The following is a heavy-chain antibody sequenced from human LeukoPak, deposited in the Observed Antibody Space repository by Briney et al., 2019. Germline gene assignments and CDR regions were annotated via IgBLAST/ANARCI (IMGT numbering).Heavy chain of an antibody. Sequence: GASVKVSCKASGYTFTSYAMNWVRQAPGQGLEWMGWINTNTGNPTYAQGFTGRFVFSLDTSVSTAYLQISSLKAEDTAVYYCARVGEQQLAHYYYYYMDAWGKGTTVTVSS. CDR1: GYTFTSYA. V-gene: IGHV7-4-1*02. CDR3: ARVGEQQLAHYYYYYMDA. D-gene: IGHD6-13*01. CDR2: INTNTGNP. J-gene: IGHJ6*03.